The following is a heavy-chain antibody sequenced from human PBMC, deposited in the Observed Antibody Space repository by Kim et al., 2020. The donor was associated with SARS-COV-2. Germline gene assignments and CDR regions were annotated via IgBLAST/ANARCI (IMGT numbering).Heavy chain of an antibody. CDR1: GFTFSDYY. CDR3: ARELRGAWAFYYDILTGYPDPYYYYGMDV. D-gene: IGHD3-9*01. V-gene: IGHV3-11*05. CDR2: ISSSSSYT. J-gene: IGHJ6*02. Sequence: GGSLRLSCAASGFTFSDYYMSWIRQAPGKGLEWVSYISSSSSYTNYADSVKGRFTISRDNAKNSLYLQMNSLRAEDTAVYYCARELRGAWAFYYDILTGYPDPYYYYGMDVWGQGTTVTVSS.